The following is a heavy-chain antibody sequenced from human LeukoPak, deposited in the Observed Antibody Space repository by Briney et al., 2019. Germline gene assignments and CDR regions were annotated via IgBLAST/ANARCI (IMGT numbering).Heavy chain of an antibody. CDR2: ISGNGGST. CDR3: ARDKKSGWYDY. J-gene: IGHJ4*02. CDR1: GFTFSSYA. Sequence: GGSLRLSCAASGFTFSSYAMSWVRQAPGKGLEWVSAISGNGGSTYYADSVKGRFTISRDNSKNTLYLQMNSLRAEDTAVYYCARDKKSGWYDYWGQGTLVTVSS. V-gene: IGHV3-23*01. D-gene: IGHD6-19*01.